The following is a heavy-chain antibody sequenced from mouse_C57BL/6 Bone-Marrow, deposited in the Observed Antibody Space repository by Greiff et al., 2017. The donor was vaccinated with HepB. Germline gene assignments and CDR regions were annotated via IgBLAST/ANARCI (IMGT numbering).Heavy chain of an antibody. Sequence: EVMLVESGGDLVKPGGSLKLSCAASGFTFSSYGMSWVRQTPDKRLEWVATISSGGSYTYYPDSVKGRFTISRDNAKNTLYLQMSSLKSEDTAMYYCARQWTRRGFAYWGQGTLVTVSA. D-gene: IGHD2-12*01. V-gene: IGHV5-6*01. CDR2: ISSGGSYT. CDR1: GFTFSSYG. J-gene: IGHJ3*01. CDR3: ARQWTRRGFAY.